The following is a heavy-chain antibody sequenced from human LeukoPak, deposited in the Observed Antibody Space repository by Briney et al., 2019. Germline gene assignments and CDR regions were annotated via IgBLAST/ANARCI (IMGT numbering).Heavy chain of an antibody. D-gene: IGHD4-17*01. CDR3: AREDYGDFRLDY. CDR2: IIPIFGTA. J-gene: IGHJ4*02. CDR1: GGTFSSYA. V-gene: IGHV1-69*05. Sequence: GASVKVSCKASGGTFSSYAISWVRQAPGQGLEWMGGIIPIFGTANYAQKFQGRVTITTDESTSTAYMGLSSLRSEDTAVYYCAREDYGDFRLDYWGQGTLVTVSS.